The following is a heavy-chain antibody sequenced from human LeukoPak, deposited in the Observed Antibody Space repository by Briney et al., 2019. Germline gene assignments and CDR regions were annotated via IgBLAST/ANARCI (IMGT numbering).Heavy chain of an antibody. J-gene: IGHJ4*02. CDR3: ARDPGEMAYGDPRGNY. Sequence: GESLRLSCAASGFTFSSYSMNWVRQAPGKGLEWVSYISSSSSTIYYADSVKGRFTISRDNAKKSLYLQMNSLRAEDTAVYYCARDPGEMAYGDPRGNYWGQGTLVTVSS. CDR2: ISSSSSTI. V-gene: IGHV3-48*01. D-gene: IGHD4-17*01. CDR1: GFTFSSYS.